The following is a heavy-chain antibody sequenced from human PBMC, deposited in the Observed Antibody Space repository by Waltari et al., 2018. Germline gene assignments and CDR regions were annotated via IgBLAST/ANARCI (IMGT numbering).Heavy chain of an antibody. CDR3: ARDHRPAARYYFDY. V-gene: IGHV3-30-3*01. D-gene: IGHD2-2*01. CDR1: GFTFSSYA. CDR2: ISYDGSNK. J-gene: IGHJ4*02. Sequence: QVQLVESGGGVVQPGRSLRLSCAASGFTFSSYAMHWVRPAPGKGREWVAVISYDGSNKYYADSVKGRFTISRDNSKNTLYLQMNSLRAEDTAVYYCARDHRPAARYYFDYWGQGTLVTVSS.